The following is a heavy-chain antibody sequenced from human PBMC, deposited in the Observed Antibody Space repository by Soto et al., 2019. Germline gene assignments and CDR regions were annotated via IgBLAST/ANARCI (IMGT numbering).Heavy chain of an antibody. V-gene: IGHV4-39*01. D-gene: IGHD3-10*01. CDR1: GGSISSSSYY. CDR3: ARRVSLWFGIFDP. J-gene: IGHJ5*02. CDR2: IYYSGST. Sequence: SETLSLTCTVSGGSISSSSYYWGWIRQPPGKGLEWIGSIYYSGSTYYNPSLKSRVTISVDTSKNQFSLKLSSVTAADTAVYYCARRVSLWFGIFDPWGQGTLVTVSS.